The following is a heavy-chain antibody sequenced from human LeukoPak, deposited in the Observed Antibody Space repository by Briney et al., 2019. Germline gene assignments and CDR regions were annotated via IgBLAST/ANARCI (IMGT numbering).Heavy chain of an antibody. CDR1: GYTFTGYY. CDR3: ARGYYDSSGYYGFDY. V-gene: IGHV1-2*06. J-gene: IGHJ4*02. Sequence: ASVKVSCKASGYTFTGYYMHWVRQAPGQGLEWMGRINPNSGGTNYAQKFQGRVTMTRDTSISTAYMELSRLRSDDTALYYCARGYYDSSGYYGFDYWGQGTLVTVSS. CDR2: INPNSGGT. D-gene: IGHD3-22*01.